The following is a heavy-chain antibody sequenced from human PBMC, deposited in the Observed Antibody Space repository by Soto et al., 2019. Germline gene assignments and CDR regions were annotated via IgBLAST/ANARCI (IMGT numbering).Heavy chain of an antibody. D-gene: IGHD3-10*01. V-gene: IGHV5-10-1*01. CDR2: IDPSDSYT. Sequence: GESLKSSCKGSGYSFTSYWISWARQMPGKGLEWMGRIDPSDSYTNYSPSFQGHVTISADKSISTAYLQWSSLKASDTAMYYCARTPRLLWFGELLWWFDPWGQGTLVTVSS. J-gene: IGHJ5*02. CDR1: GYSFTSYW. CDR3: ARTPRLLWFGELLWWFDP.